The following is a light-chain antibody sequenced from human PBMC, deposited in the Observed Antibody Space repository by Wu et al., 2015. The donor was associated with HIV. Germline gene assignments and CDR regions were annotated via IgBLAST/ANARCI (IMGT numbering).Light chain of an antibody. CDR1: QSISSY. V-gene: IGKV1-9*01. CDR2: AAS. CDR3: QQLNSYPSFT. Sequence: DIQMTQSPSSLSASVGDRVTITCRASQSISSYLNWYQQKPGKAPKLLIYAASSLQSGVPSRFSGSGSGTEFTLTISSLQPEDFATYYCQQLNSYPSFTFGPGTKVDIK. J-gene: IGKJ3*01.